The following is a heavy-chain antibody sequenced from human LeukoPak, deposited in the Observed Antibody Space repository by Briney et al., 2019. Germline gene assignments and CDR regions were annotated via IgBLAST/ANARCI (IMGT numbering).Heavy chain of an antibody. Sequence: ASAKVSCKASGYTFTGYYMHWVRQAPGQGLEWMGWINPNSGGTNYAQKFQGRVTMTRDTSISTAYMELSRLRSDDTAVYYCARGRITMVRGVIITCWFDPWGQGTLVTVSS. V-gene: IGHV1-2*02. CDR3: ARGRITMVRGVIITCWFDP. CDR2: INPNSGGT. CDR1: GYTFTGYY. D-gene: IGHD3-10*01. J-gene: IGHJ5*02.